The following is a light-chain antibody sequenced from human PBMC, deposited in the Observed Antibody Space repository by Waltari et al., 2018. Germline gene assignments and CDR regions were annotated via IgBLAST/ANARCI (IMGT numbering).Light chain of an antibody. CDR2: ADN. CDR3: QSYDSSNWV. J-gene: IGLJ3*02. CDR1: SGSIASHY. Sequence: NFMLTQPHSVSESPGKTVTISCTRSSGSIASHYVQWYQQRPGSAPTTVIYADNQRPPGVPDRFSGSIDSSSNSASLTISGLKTEDEADYYCQSYDSSNWVFGGGTKLTVL. V-gene: IGLV6-57*03.